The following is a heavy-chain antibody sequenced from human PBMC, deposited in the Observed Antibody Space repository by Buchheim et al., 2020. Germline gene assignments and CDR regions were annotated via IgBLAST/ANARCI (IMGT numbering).Heavy chain of an antibody. V-gene: IGHV3-23*01. D-gene: IGHD1-1*01. Sequence: EVQLLESGGGLVQPGGSLRLSCAASGFTFSSYAMSWVRQAPGKGLEWVSAISGSGGSTYYADSVKGRFTISRDNSKNTLYLQMNSLRAEETAVYYCAKIPGSYTKYYYYGMDVWGQGTT. CDR2: ISGSGGST. CDR3: AKIPGSYTKYYYYGMDV. J-gene: IGHJ6*02. CDR1: GFTFSSYA.